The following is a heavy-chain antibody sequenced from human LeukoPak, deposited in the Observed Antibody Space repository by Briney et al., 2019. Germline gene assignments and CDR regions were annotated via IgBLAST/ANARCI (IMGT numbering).Heavy chain of an antibody. V-gene: IGHV3-23*01. CDR2: VSGSGGST. CDR1: GFTFRSYA. CDR3: AKASRQGAVASPLDY. J-gene: IGHJ4*02. Sequence: GGSLRLSCAASGFTFRSYAMAWVRQAPGKGLEWVSVVSGSGGSTYYADSVKGRFTISRDNSKDTLFLQMNSLRAEDTAVYYCAKASRQGAVASPLDYWGQGTLVTVSS. D-gene: IGHD6-19*01.